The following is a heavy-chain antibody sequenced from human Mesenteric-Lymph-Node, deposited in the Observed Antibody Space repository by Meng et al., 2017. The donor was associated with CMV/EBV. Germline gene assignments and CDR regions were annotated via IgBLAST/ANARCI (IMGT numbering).Heavy chain of an antibody. Sequence: EADLVESGGGFVQPGGSLRLSCAASGFNVRDKYMSWVRQAPGKGLEWVCIIYRGDNTYYIDSVKDRFTVSRDNSKNTMYLQMNSLRVEDTAVYYCTGDSVSNPNLDYWGQGTLVTVSS. CDR2: IYRGDNT. V-gene: IGHV3-66*01. J-gene: IGHJ4*02. CDR3: TGDSVSNPNLDY. CDR1: GFNVRDKY. D-gene: IGHD3-10*01.